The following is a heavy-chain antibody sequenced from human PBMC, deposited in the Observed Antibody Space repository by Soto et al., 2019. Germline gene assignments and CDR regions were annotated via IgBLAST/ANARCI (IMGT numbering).Heavy chain of an antibody. CDR3: ARDRVTVTPSKMLGRVKY. CDR2: VSAYTGNT. V-gene: IGHV1-18*01. J-gene: IGHJ4*02. CDR1: GYTFTSFG. Sequence: QIHLVQSGAELKKPGASVKVSCKTSGYTFTSFGVSWVRQAPGQGLEWMGWVSAYTGNTYYAQKVRVRVTVTTHASMGKAYMELRNLRSDDTAVYYCARDRVTVTPSKMLGRVKYWGQGTLVTVSS. D-gene: IGHD4-17*01.